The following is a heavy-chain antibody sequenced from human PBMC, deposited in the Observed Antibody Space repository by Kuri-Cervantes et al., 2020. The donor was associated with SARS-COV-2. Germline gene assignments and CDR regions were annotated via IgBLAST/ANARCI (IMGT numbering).Heavy chain of an antibody. CDR1: GFSLSNARMG. D-gene: IGHD3-10*01. V-gene: IGHV2-70*12. J-gene: IGHJ4*02. Sequence: SGPTLVKPTETLTLTCTVSGFSLSNARMGVSWIRQPPGKALEWLARIDWDDDKYYSTSLKTRLTISKDTSKNQVVLTMTNMDPVDTATYYCAHRIRVRGGSFDYWGQGTLVTVSS. CDR3: AHRIRVRGGSFDY. CDR2: IDWDDDK.